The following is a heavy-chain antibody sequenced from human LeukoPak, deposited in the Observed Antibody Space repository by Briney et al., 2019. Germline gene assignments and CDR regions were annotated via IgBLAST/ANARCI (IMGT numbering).Heavy chain of an antibody. V-gene: IGHV3-33*01. CDR1: AFTFSSYG. D-gene: IGHD4-17*01. CDR2: IWYDGSNK. CDR3: VREQYGDDDAFDI. J-gene: IGHJ3*02. Sequence: GRSLRLSCAASAFTFSSYGMHWVRQAPGKGLEWVGVIWYDGSNKYYADSVKGRFTISRDNSKNTLSLQMNSLRAEDTAVYYCVREQYGDDDAFDIWGQGTMVTVSS.